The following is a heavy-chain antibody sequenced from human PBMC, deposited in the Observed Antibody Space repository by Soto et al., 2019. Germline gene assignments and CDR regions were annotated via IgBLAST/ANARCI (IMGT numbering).Heavy chain of an antibody. CDR1: GGTFSTYT. CDR2: IIPIIGII. Sequence: QVQLVQSGAEVKKPGSSVKVSCKASGGTFSTYTITWVRQAPGQGLEWMGRIIPIIGIINYAQKFQGRVTISADKXXGXPYMELTGLTSDDTAVYYCAGDPDSHYNDSHASSYPWGQGTLVTVSS. J-gene: IGHJ5*02. CDR3: AGDPDSHYNDSHASSYP. D-gene: IGHD4-4*01. V-gene: IGHV1-69*08.